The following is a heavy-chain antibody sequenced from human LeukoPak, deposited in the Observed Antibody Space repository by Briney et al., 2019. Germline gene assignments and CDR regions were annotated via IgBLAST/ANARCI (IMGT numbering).Heavy chain of an antibody. Sequence: PSETLSLTCTVSGGSISSYYWNWIRQPPGKGLEWIGYIYYSGSTNYNPSLKNRVTISVDTSKNQFSLKLTSVTTADTAVYFCARGSLSGAVAGLNWFDPWGQETLVTVSS. CDR1: GGSISSYY. CDR3: ARGSLSGAVAGLNWFDP. CDR2: IYYSGST. J-gene: IGHJ5*02. D-gene: IGHD6-19*01. V-gene: IGHV4-59*01.